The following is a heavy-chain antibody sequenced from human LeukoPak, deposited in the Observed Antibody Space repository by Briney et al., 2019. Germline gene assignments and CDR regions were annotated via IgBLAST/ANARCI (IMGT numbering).Heavy chain of an antibody. CDR2: IYYTGST. CDR3: ARRGGSGRAFDY. J-gene: IGHJ4*02. CDR1: GASISGGTYY. D-gene: IGHD1-26*01. V-gene: IGHV4-39*01. Sequence: SETLSLTCSVSGASISGGTYYWGWIRQPPGKGLEWIGSIYYTGSTYDNPSLRSRVTISVDTSKNQFSLELSSVTAADTAVYYCARRGGSGRAFDYWGQGTLVTVSS.